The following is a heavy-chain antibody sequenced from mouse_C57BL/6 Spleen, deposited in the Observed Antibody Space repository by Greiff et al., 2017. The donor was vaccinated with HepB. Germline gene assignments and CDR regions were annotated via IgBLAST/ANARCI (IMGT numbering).Heavy chain of an antibody. CDR1: GYTFTSYW. Sequence: QVQLQQPGAELVKPGASAKLSCKASGYTFTSYWMHWVKQRPGQGLEWIGMIHPNSGSTNYNEKFKSKATLTVDKSSSTAYMQLSSLTSEDSAVYYCARSGYDYVFAYWGQGTLVTVSA. CDR3: ARSGYDYVFAY. D-gene: IGHD2-4*01. CDR2: IHPNSGST. V-gene: IGHV1-64*01. J-gene: IGHJ3*01.